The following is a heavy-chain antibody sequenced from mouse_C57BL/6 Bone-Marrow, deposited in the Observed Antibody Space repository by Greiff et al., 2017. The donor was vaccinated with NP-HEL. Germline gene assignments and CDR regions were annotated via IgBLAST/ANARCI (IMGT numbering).Heavy chain of an antibody. V-gene: IGHV5-16*01. CDR2: INYDGSST. J-gene: IGHJ2*01. D-gene: IGHD2-5*01. Sequence: EVMLVESEGGLVQPGSSMKLSCTASGFTFSDYYMAWVRQVPEKGLEWVANINYDGSSTYYLDSLKSRFIISRDNAKNILYLQMSSLKSEDTATYYCARAGYSNSHFDYWGQGTTLTVSS. CDR1: GFTFSDYY. CDR3: ARAGYSNSHFDY.